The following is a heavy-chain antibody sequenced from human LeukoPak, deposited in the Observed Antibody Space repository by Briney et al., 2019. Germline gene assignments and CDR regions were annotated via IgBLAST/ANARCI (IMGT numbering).Heavy chain of an antibody. J-gene: IGHJ4*02. CDR1: GFTFSSYA. V-gene: IGHV3-30-3*02. D-gene: IGHD5-18*01. Sequence: PGRSLRLPCAASGFTFSSYAMHWVRQAPGKGLEWVAVMSYDGSNKYYADSVKGRFTISRDNSKNTLYLQMNSLRAEDTAVYYCAKTGRGYSYGYVYYFDYWGQGTLVTVSS. CDR2: MSYDGSNK. CDR3: AKTGRGYSYGYVYYFDY.